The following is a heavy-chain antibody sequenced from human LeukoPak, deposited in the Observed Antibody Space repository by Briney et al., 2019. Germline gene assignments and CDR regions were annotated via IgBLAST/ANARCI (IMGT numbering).Heavy chain of an antibody. Sequence: KPSETLSLTCAVYGGSFSGYYWSWIRQPPGKGLEWIGEINHSGSTNYNPSLKSRVTISVDTSKNQFSLKLSSVTAADTAVYYCARVRTTVTTYRLGWFDPWGQGTLVTVSS. CDR1: GGSFSGYY. J-gene: IGHJ5*02. CDR3: ARVRTTVTTYRLGWFDP. D-gene: IGHD4-17*01. V-gene: IGHV4-34*01. CDR2: INHSGST.